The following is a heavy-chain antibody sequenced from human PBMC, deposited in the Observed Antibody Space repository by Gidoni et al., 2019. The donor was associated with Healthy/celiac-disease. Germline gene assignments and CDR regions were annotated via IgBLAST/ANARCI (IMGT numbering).Heavy chain of an antibody. J-gene: IGHJ6*02. Sequence: EVQLLESGGGLVQPGGSLRLSCAASGFNCRSYAMSWVRQAPGKGLEWVSAISGSGGSTYYADSVKGPFTISRDNSKNTLDLQMNSLRAEDTAVDYCAKDLAQTVTKDYYYYGMDVWGQGTTVTVAS. V-gene: IGHV3-23*01. CDR1: GFNCRSYA. D-gene: IGHD4-17*01. CDR3: AKDLAQTVTKDYYYYGMDV. CDR2: ISGSGGST.